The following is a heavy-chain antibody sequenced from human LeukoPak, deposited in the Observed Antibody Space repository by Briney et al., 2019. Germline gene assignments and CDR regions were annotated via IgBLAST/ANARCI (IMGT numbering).Heavy chain of an antibody. V-gene: IGHV3-23*01. J-gene: IGHJ4*02. CDR1: GFPFSSYA. CDR3: ASRVGATNSFDY. Sequence: GGPLRLSGAPSGFPFSSYAMSWVRQAPGKGLEGVSAISGGGGSTYYADSVKGRFTISRDNSKNTLYLQMNSLRAEDTAVYYCASRVGATNSFDYWGQGTLVTVSS. CDR2: ISGGGGST. D-gene: IGHD1-26*01.